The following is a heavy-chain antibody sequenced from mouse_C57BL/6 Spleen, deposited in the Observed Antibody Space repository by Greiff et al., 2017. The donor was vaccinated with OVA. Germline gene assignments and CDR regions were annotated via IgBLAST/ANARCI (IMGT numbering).Heavy chain of an antibody. Sequence: DVQLQESGPGLVKPSQSLSLTCSVTGYSITSGYYWNWIRQFPGNKLEWMGYISYDGSNNYNPSLKNRISITRDTSKNQFFLKLNSVTTEDTATYYCARGRYDYDGDWYFDVWGTGTTVTVSS. CDR2: ISYDGSN. CDR1: GYSITSGYY. CDR3: ARGRYDYDGDWYFDV. V-gene: IGHV3-6*01. J-gene: IGHJ1*03. D-gene: IGHD2-4*01.